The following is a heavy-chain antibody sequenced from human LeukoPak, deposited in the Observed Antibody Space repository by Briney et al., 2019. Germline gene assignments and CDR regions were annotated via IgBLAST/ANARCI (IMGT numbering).Heavy chain of an antibody. D-gene: IGHD5-18*01. Sequence: SGGSLRLSCAASGFTFSTYAMHWVRQPPGKGLEWVAVISYDGSNKYYADSVKGRFTISRDNSKSTLYLQVNSLGAEDTAVYYCARDERSGGFSYGYYWGQGTLVTVSS. CDR3: ARDERSGGFSYGYY. V-gene: IGHV3-30*01. CDR2: ISYDGSNK. CDR1: GFTFSTYA. J-gene: IGHJ4*02.